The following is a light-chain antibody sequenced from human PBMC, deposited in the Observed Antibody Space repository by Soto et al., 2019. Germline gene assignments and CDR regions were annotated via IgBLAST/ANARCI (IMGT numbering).Light chain of an antibody. Sequence: QSALTQPASVSGSPGQSITISCTGTSSDVGGYNYVSWYQQHPGKAPKIMIYEVSNRPSGVSNRFSGSKSGNTASLTISGLQAEDEADYYCSSYTSSSTLFGTGTKVTVL. CDR2: EVS. CDR1: SSDVGGYNY. CDR3: SSYTSSSTL. J-gene: IGLJ1*01. V-gene: IGLV2-14*01.